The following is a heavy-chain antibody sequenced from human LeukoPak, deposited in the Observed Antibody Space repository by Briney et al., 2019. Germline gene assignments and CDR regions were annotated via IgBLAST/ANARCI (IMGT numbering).Heavy chain of an antibody. D-gene: IGHD2-2*01. Sequence: KPSETLSLTCTVSGGSISSSSYHWGWIRQPPGKGLEWIGSIYYSGSTYYNPSLKSRVTISVDTSKTQFSLKLSSVTAADTAVYYCARHLGDVVVVPAAKNWFDPWGQGTLVTVSS. CDR2: IYYSGST. CDR3: ARHLGDVVVVPAAKNWFDP. V-gene: IGHV4-39*01. CDR1: GGSISSSSYH. J-gene: IGHJ5*02.